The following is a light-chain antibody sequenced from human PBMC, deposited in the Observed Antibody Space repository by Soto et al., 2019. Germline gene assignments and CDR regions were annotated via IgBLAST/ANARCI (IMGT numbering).Light chain of an antibody. Sequence: EIVMTQSPATLSVSPWDKVSLSCRASQSVSSSYIAWYQQRPGQAPSLLIYGASTRAPGIPDRFSGSGSGTHFTLTISRLEPGDFAVYYCQHFGGTTLTFGQGTRLEIK. J-gene: IGKJ5*01. V-gene: IGKV3-20*01. CDR1: QSVSSSY. CDR3: QHFGGTTLT. CDR2: GAS.